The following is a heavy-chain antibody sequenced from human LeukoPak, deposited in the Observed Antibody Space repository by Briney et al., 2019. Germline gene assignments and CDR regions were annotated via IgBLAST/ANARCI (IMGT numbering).Heavy chain of an antibody. J-gene: IGHJ4*02. CDR1: GYTFTSYG. Sequence: GASVKVSCKASGYTFTSYGISWVRQAPGQGLEWMGWISAYNGNTNYAQKLQGRVTMSTDTSTSTAYMELRSLRSDDTAVYYCARGGRSVVVTPLYYFDHWGXGTLVTVSS. CDR3: ARGGRSVVVTPLYYFDH. D-gene: IGHD3-22*01. CDR2: ISAYNGNT. V-gene: IGHV1-18*01.